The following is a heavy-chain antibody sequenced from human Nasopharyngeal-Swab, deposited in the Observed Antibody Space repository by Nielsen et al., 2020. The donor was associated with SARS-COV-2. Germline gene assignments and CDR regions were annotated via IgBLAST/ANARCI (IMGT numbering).Heavy chain of an antibody. D-gene: IGHD6-13*01. CDR3: AARYSSSWWDAFDI. Sequence: GESLKISCAASGFTFSSYWMSWVRQAPGKGLEWVANIKQDGSEKYYVDSVKGRFTISRDNAKNSLYLRMNSLRAEDTAVYYCAARYSSSWWDAFDIWGQGTMVTVSS. CDR1: GFTFSSYW. CDR2: IKQDGSEK. J-gene: IGHJ3*02. V-gene: IGHV3-7*01.